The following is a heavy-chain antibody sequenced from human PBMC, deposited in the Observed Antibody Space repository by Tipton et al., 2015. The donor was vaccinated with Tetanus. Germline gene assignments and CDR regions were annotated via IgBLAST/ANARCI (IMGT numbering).Heavy chain of an antibody. CDR3: AREYCTGGSCYSAGPKNQFDY. Sequence: GLVKPSQTLSLTCAISGDSVSRNNVAWNWIRQSPSRGLEWLGRTYYTSKWYSDYALSVKSRITINPDTSKNQVSLQLNSVTPEDTAMYYCAREYCTGGSCYSAGPKNQFDYWGQGTLVTVSS. D-gene: IGHD2-15*01. V-gene: IGHV6-1*01. J-gene: IGHJ4*02. CDR1: GDSVSRNNVA. CDR2: TYYTSKWYS.